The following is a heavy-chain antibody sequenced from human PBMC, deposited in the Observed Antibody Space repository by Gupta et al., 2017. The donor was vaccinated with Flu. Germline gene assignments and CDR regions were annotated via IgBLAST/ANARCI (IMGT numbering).Heavy chain of an antibody. CDR2: ISSSSSTI. D-gene: IGHD3-9*01. Sequence: ESGGGLVQPGGSLRLSCAASGFTFSSYSMNWVRQAPGKGLEWVSYISSSSSTIYYADSVKGRFTISRDNAKNSLYLQMNSLRAEDTAVYYCARAPTPVLRYFDWLPDRPPAPRGYYYGMDVWGQGTTVTVSS. V-gene: IGHV3-48*01. CDR3: ARAPTPVLRYFDWLPDRPPAPRGYYYGMDV. J-gene: IGHJ6*02. CDR1: GFTFSSYS.